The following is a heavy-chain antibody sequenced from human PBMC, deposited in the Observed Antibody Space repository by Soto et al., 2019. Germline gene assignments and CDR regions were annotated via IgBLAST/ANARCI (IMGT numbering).Heavy chain of an antibody. CDR3: ARQGLEPGVVPAYYYYYMDV. J-gene: IGHJ6*03. CDR2: IYPGDSDT. Sequence: GESLKISCKGSGYSFTSYWIGWVRQMPGKGLEWMGIIYPGDSDTRYSPSFQGQVTISADKSISTAYLQWSSLKASDTAMYYCARQGLEPGVVPAYYYYYMDVWGKGTTVTVSS. CDR1: GYSFTSYW. V-gene: IGHV5-51*01. D-gene: IGHD2-2*01.